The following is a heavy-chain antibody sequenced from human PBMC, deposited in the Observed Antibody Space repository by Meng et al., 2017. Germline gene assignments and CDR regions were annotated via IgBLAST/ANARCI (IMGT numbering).Heavy chain of an antibody. CDR3: ARDFPYDYYDSSGPAQTFDY. J-gene: IGHJ4*02. CDR2: ISSSGSTI. D-gene: IGHD3-22*01. CDR1: GFTFSSYA. Sequence: GESLKISCAASGFTFSSYAMHWIRQAPGKGLEWVSYISSSGSTIYYADSVKGRFTISRDNAKNSLYLQMNSLRAEDTAVYYCARDFPYDYYDSSGPAQTFDYWGQGTLVTVSS. V-gene: IGHV3-48*04.